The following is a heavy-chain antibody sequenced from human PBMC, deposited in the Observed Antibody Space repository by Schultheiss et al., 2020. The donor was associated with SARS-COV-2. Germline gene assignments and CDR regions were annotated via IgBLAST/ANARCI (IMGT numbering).Heavy chain of an antibody. D-gene: IGHD6-19*01. J-gene: IGHJ4*02. V-gene: IGHV3-7*03. CDR2: IKQDGSEK. Sequence: GGSLRLSCAASGFTFSSYWMSWVRQAPGKGLGWVANIKQDGSEKYYVDSVKGRFTITRDNAKNSLFLQMNSLRAEDTAVYYCARDWGDSSVRFNYWGQGTLVTVSS. CDR3: ARDWGDSSVRFNY. CDR1: GFTFSSYW.